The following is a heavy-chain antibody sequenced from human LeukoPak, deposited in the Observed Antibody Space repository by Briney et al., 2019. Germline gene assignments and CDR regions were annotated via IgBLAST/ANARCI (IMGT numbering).Heavy chain of an antibody. CDR1: GGSISSGGYY. Sequence: PSQTLSLTCTVSGGSISSGGYYWSWIRQPPGKGLEWIGYIYHSGSTYYNPSLKSRVTISVDRSKNQFSLKLSSVTAADTAVYYCARDKEGYYDILTGYPTTPPRQFDLWGRGTLVTVSS. D-gene: IGHD3-9*01. V-gene: IGHV4-30-2*01. J-gene: IGHJ2*01. CDR2: IYHSGST. CDR3: ARDKEGYYDILTGYPTTPPRQFDL.